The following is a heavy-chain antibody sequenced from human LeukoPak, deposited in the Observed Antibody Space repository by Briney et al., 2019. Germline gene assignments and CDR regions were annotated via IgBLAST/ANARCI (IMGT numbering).Heavy chain of an antibody. Sequence: PSETLSLTCTVSGGSISSYYWSWIRQPPGKGLEWIGYIYYSGSTNYNPSLKSRVTISVDTSKNQFSLKLSSVTAADTAVYYCGSGSSFPLRYWGQGTLVTVSS. J-gene: IGHJ4*02. D-gene: IGHD3-10*01. CDR1: GGSISSYY. V-gene: IGHV4-59*08. CDR2: IYYSGST. CDR3: GSGSSFPLRY.